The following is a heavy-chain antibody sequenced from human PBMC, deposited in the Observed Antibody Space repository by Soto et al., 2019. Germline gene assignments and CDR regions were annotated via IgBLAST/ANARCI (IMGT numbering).Heavy chain of an antibody. CDR2: IIPIFGTA. CDR3: ARDFRPPGYSYGTIQGYYYGMDV. J-gene: IGHJ6*02. Sequence: SVKVSCKASGGTFSSYAISWVRQAPGQGLEWMGGIIPIFGTANYAQKFQGRVTITADESTSTAYMELSSLRSEDTAVYYCARDFRPPGYSYGTIQGYYYGMDVWGQGTTVTVSS. V-gene: IGHV1-69*13. D-gene: IGHD5-18*01. CDR1: GGTFSSYA.